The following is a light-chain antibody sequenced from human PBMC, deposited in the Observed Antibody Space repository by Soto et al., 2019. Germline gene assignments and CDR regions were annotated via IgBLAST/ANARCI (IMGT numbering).Light chain of an antibody. CDR2: GAS. Sequence: EIVLTHSPGTLSLSPGASATLSCRASQSVSSSYLAWYQQKPGQAPRLLIYGASSRATGITDRFSGSGSGTDFTLTISRLEPEDFAVYYCQQYGSSPYTFGQGTKLEIK. J-gene: IGKJ2*01. V-gene: IGKV3-20*01. CDR1: QSVSSSY. CDR3: QQYGSSPYT.